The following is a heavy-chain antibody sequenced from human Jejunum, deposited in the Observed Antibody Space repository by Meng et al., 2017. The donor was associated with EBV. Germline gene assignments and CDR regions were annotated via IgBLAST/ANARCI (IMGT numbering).Heavy chain of an antibody. V-gene: IGHV3-21*01. D-gene: IGHD1-26*01. J-gene: IGHJ4*02. Sequence: EVQLVESGGGLVKPGGSLRRACAASGFDFNSHGMNWVRQNPGRGLEWVSSIDSTSSYIYYADSVKGRFTISRDNARNSLYLQLNSLRAEDTAVYYCARDLTSGSSIGWGGQGTLVTVSS. CDR1: GFDFNSHG. CDR3: ARDLTSGSSIGW. CDR2: IDSTSSYI.